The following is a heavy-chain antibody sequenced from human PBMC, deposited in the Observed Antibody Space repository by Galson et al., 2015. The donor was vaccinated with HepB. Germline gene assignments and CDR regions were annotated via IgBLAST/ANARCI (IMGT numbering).Heavy chain of an antibody. Sequence: SVKVSCKASGYTFTSYGISWVRQAPGQGLEWMGWTSAYNGNTNYAQKLQGRVTMTTDTSTSTAYMELRSLRSDDTAVYYCARFVWGDFVIGLYYYYGMDVWGQGTTVTVSS. CDR3: ARFVWGDFVIGLYYYYGMDV. V-gene: IGHV1-18*01. CDR1: GYTFTSYG. CDR2: TSAYNGNT. J-gene: IGHJ6*02. D-gene: IGHD3-16*02.